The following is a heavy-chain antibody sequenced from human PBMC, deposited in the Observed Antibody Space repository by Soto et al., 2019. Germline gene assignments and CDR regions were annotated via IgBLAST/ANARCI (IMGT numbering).Heavy chain of an antibody. J-gene: IGHJ4*02. Sequence: QVQLVESGGGLVKPGGSLRLSCAASGFTFSDYYMSWIRQAPGKGLEWVSYISSSGSTIYYADSVKGRFTISRDNAKNSPYLQINSLRAEDMAVYYCARPSPYYYDSSGYPDYWGQGTLVIVSS. CDR3: ARPSPYYYDSSGYPDY. CDR1: GFTFSDYY. D-gene: IGHD3-22*01. V-gene: IGHV3-11*01. CDR2: ISSSGSTI.